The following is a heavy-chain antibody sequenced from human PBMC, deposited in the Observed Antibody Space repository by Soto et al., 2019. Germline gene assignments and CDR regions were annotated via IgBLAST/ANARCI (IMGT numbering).Heavy chain of an antibody. CDR3: ARDGALGENYYYYGMDV. D-gene: IGHD3-16*01. CDR2: IVPIFGTT. V-gene: IGHV1-69*13. Sequence: GASVKVSCKVSGGTFSNYAIDWVRLAPGHGLEWMGGIVPIFGTTYYTQKFQGRATIIADDSTTTAYMELRSLRSDDTAVYYCARDGALGENYYYYGMDVWGQGTTVTVSS. CDR1: GGTFSNYA. J-gene: IGHJ6*02.